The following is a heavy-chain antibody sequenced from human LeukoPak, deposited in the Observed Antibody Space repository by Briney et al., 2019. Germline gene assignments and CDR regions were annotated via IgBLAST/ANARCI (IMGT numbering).Heavy chain of an antibody. J-gene: IGHJ4*02. Sequence: GASVKVSCKASGYTFTGYYMHWVRQAPGQELEWMGWINPNNGGTNYAQKFQGRITMTRDTSITTAYMELSRLRSDDTAMYYCARDMGRPYYFDYWGQGTLVPVSS. CDR2: INPNNGGT. CDR1: GYTFTGYY. CDR3: ARDMGRPYYFDY. D-gene: IGHD1-26*01. V-gene: IGHV1-2*02.